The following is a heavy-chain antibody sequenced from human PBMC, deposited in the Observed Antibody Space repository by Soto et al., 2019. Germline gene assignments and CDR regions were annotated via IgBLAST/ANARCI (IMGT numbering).Heavy chain of an antibody. Sequence: AETLSLTCTVSGGSISSYCWSWIRQPPGKGLEWIGYIYYSGSTNYNPSLKSRVTISVDTSKNQFSLKLSSVTAADTAVYYCAREEMGYSYELAVPGSFDLWGRGTLVTVSS. CDR2: IYYSGST. CDR3: AREEMGYSYELAVPGSFDL. CDR1: GGSISSYC. J-gene: IGHJ2*01. D-gene: IGHD5-18*01. V-gene: IGHV4-59*01.